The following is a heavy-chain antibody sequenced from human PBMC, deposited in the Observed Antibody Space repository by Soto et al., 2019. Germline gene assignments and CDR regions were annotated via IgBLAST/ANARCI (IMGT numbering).Heavy chain of an antibody. J-gene: IGHJ4*02. Sequence: QITLKESGPTLVKPTQTLTLTCTFSGFSLSTSGVGVGWIRQPPGKVLEWLALIYWDDDKRYSPSLKSRLTITKDTSKNQVVLTMTNMDPVDTATYYCARETTMIVFDYWGQGTLVTVSS. CDR2: IYWDDDK. CDR3: ARETTMIVFDY. V-gene: IGHV2-5*02. D-gene: IGHD3-22*01. CDR1: GFSLSTSGVG.